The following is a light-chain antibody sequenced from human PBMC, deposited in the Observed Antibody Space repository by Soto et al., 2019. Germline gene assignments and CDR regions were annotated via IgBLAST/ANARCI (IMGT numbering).Light chain of an antibody. CDR2: EVS. CDR1: SSDVGSYNL. Sequence: QSVLTQPASVSGSPGQSITISCTGTSSDVGSYNLVPWYQQHPGKAPKLMISEVSNRPSGVSNRFSGSKSGNTASLTISGLQAEDEADYYCSSYTGTSPPLVFGRGTKLTVL. CDR3: SSYTGTSPPLV. V-gene: IGLV2-14*02. J-gene: IGLJ3*02.